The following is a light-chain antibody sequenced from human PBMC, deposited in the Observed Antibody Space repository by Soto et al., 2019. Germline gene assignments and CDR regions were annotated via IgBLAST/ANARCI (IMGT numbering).Light chain of an antibody. V-gene: IGKV3-15*01. J-gene: IGKJ2*01. CDR3: QQYSTWPPRYT. CDR2: RAS. CDR1: QRVISY. Sequence: EIVMTQSPATLSVSPGGRATLSCRASQRVISYLAWCQHRTGQPPRLLFYRASTRPTNIPARFSGSGSGTEFSRTISSLQAEDFAVYYCQQYSTWPPRYTFGQGTKLEI.